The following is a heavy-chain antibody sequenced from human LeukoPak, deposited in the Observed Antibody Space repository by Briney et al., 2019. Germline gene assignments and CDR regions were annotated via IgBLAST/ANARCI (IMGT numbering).Heavy chain of an antibody. CDR2: IYYRGST. Sequence: SETLSLTCTVSGGSISSYYWSWIRQPPGKGLEWIGSIYYRGSTYNNPSLESRVTLSVDTSKSQFSLKLSSVTAADTAVYYCARRVLLSFGESQYYFDYWGQGILVTVSS. V-gene: IGHV4-59*05. CDR3: ARRVLLSFGESQYYFDY. CDR1: GGSISSYY. J-gene: IGHJ4*02. D-gene: IGHD3-10*01.